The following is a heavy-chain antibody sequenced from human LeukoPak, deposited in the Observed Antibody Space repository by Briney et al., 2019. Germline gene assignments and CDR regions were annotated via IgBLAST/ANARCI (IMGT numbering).Heavy chain of an antibody. CDR2: VFDSGGT. J-gene: IGHJ4*02. D-gene: IGHD6-13*01. Sequence: PSETLSLTCTVSSGSISNYWWSWIRQPPGKGLEWIGYVFDSGGTNYNPSLKSRVTISVDTSKKQFSLKLSSVTAADTAVYYCARGYSSSWNYFDYWGQGTLVTVSS. CDR1: SGSISNYW. V-gene: IGHV4-59*01. CDR3: ARGYSSSWNYFDY.